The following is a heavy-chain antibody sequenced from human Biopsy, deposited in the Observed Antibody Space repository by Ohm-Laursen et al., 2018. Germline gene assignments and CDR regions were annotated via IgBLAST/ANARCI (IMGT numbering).Heavy chain of an antibody. J-gene: IGHJ4*02. CDR1: GFTFSSSA. V-gene: IGHV3-73*01. CDR2: IRSKAKSYAT. D-gene: IGHD3-10*01. CDR3: TLEGAGFDN. Sequence: GPLRLSCTASGFTFSSSAGHWVRQASGKGLERVGRIRSKAKSYATAYAASVTGRFTISRDDSKNMTYLQMNILKTEDTAMYYCTLEGAGFDNWGQGTLVTISS.